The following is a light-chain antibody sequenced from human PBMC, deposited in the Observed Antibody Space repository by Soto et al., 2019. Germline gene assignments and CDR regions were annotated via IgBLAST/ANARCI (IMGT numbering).Light chain of an antibody. J-gene: IGLJ3*02. CDR3: SSYKNRRPQG. CDR2: DVS. CDR1: SSDVGGYNF. Sequence: QSALTQPASVSGSPGQSITISCTGTSSDVGGYNFVSWYQVYPGKAPKLLIYDVSNRPSGVSSRFSGSKSGNTASLTISGLQADDGADYYRSSYKNRRPQGLGGGTKLPVL. V-gene: IGLV2-14*01.